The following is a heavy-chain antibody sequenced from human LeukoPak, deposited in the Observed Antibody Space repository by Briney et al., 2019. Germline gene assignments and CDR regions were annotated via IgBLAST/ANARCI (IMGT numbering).Heavy chain of an antibody. J-gene: IGHJ4*02. D-gene: IGHD3-10*01. CDR2: VSPNSGGT. V-gene: IGHV1-2*02. Sequence: ASVKVSCKTSGYTFTDYNIRWVRQAPGQGLEWMGWVSPNSGGTNYAQRFQGMVTMTRDTSISTAYMDLSSLKSDDTATYYCSVWFGELSHWGQGTLVTVSS. CDR1: GYTFTDYN. CDR3: SVWFGELSH.